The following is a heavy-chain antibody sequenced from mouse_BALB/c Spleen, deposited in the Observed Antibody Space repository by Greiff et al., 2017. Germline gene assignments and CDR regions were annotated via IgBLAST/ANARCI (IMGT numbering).Heavy chain of an antibody. D-gene: IGHD1-1*01. J-gene: IGHJ1*01. CDR1: GYSITSDYA. V-gene: IGHV3-2*02. Sequence: VQLQQSGPGLVKPSQSLSLTCTVTGYSITSDYAWNWIRQFPGNKLEWMGYISYSGSTSYNPSLKSRISITRDTSKNQFFLQLNSVTTEDTATDYCARRTTGRCFDGWGAGTTGTGSS. CDR2: ISYSGST. CDR3: ARRTTGRCFDG.